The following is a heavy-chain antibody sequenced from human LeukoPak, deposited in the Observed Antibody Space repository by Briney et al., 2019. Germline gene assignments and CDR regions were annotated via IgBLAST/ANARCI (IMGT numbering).Heavy chain of an antibody. D-gene: IGHD2-2*01. CDR2: IIPIFGTA. V-gene: IGHV1-69*13. J-gene: IGHJ3*02. CDR3: ARSFTSVVPAAKTPLEAFDI. CDR1: GGTFSSYA. Sequence: SVKVSCKASGGTFSSYALSWVRQAPGQGLERMGGIIPIFGTANYAQNFQGRVTITADESTSTVYMELSSLRSEDTAVYYCARSFTSVVPAAKTPLEAFDIWGQGTMVTVSS.